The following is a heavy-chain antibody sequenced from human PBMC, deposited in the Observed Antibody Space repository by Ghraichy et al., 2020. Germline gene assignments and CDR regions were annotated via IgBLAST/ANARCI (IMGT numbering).Heavy chain of an antibody. J-gene: IGHJ4*02. CDR2: ISHDGSNK. Sequence: GGSLRLSCAASGFTFSSYAMHWVRQAPGKGLEWVAVISHDGSNKYYADSLKGRFTISRDNSENTFYLQMNSLRAEDTAVYYCARGPSGYYSLVYFDYWGQGTLVTVSS. CDR1: GFTFSSYA. D-gene: IGHD3-22*01. V-gene: IGHV3-30*04. CDR3: ARGPSGYYSLVYFDY.